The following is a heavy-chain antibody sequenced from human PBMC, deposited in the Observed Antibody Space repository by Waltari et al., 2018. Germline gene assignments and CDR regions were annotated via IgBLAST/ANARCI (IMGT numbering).Heavy chain of an antibody. V-gene: IGHV1-2*02. Sequence: QVQLVHSGAEVKTPGASVKVSCKASGYTFTGYYLHWVRQAPGQGLEWMGWINPNSGGTNYAQKFQGRVNMTRDTSISTAYMELSRLRSDDTAVYYCARTVVVVAATTPGMDVWGQGTTVTVSS. CDR2: INPNSGGT. CDR1: GYTFTGYY. D-gene: IGHD2-15*01. J-gene: IGHJ6*02. CDR3: ARTVVVVAATTPGMDV.